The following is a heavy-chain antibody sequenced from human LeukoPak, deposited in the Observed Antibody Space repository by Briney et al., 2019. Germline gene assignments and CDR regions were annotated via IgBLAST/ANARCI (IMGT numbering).Heavy chain of an antibody. CDR1: GFTFGTYW. CDR3: AKETVVAKSPCFDY. V-gene: IGHV3-23*01. D-gene: IGHD5-12*01. CDR2: ISGSGGST. J-gene: IGHJ4*02. Sequence: GGSLRLSCAASGFTFGTYWMHWVRQAPGKGLEWVSAISGSGGSTYYADSVKGRFTISRDNSKNTLYLQMNSLRAEDTAVYYCAKETVVAKSPCFDYWGQGTLVTVSS.